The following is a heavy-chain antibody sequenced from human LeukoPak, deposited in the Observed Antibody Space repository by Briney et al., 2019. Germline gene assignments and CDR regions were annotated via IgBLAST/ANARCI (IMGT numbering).Heavy chain of an antibody. V-gene: IGHV4-59*01. CDR1: GGSISSYY. J-gene: IGHJ4*02. CDR2: IYYSGST. Sequence: SETLSLTCTVSGGSISSYYWSWIRQPPGKGLEWIGYIYYSGSTNYNPSLKSRVTISVDTSKNQFSLKLSSVTAADTAVYYCARRGYYYDSSGYYYFDYWGQGTLVTVSS. CDR3: ARRGYYYDSSGYYYFDY. D-gene: IGHD3-22*01.